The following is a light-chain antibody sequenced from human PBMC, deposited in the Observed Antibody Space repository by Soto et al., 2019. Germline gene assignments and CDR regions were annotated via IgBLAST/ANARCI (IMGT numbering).Light chain of an antibody. CDR2: QTS. CDR3: HQRQSWPRT. J-gene: IGKJ1*01. V-gene: IGKV3-11*01. Sequence: EIVLTQSPATLSSFPGDRVTLSCRASQYINTRLAWYQHRPGQAPRLLIYQTSLRAAGIPARFSASGSWTDFTLTISDVQPEDFALYYCHQRQSWPRTFGQGTKV. CDR1: QYINTR.